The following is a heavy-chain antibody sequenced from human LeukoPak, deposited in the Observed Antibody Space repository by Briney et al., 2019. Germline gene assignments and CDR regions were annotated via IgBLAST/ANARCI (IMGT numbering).Heavy chain of an antibody. V-gene: IGHV4-39*07. J-gene: IGHJ6*03. D-gene: IGHD2-2*01. Sequence: SETLSLTCTVSGGSIISTIYYWGWIRQSPGKGLDWIGSISYSGSSFCKPSLKSRVTIAVDTSKNQFSLRLSSVIAADTAVYYCARTTEGYCSSASCFGFSYSYYMDVWGKGTTVTISS. CDR1: GGSIISTIYY. CDR2: ISYSGSS. CDR3: ARTTEGYCSSASCFGFSYSYYMDV.